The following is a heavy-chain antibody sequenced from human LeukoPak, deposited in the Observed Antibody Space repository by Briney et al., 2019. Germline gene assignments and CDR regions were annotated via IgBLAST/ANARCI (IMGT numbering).Heavy chain of an antibody. CDR3: ARAGGYYSTGDC. CDR2: TRNRDNNYRT. D-gene: IGHD3-3*01. J-gene: IGHJ4*02. V-gene: IGHV3-72*01. CDR1: GFILSDHY. Sequence: GGSLRLSCAGSGFILSDHYMDWVRQAPGKGLEGVGRTRNRDNNYRTDYAASVKGRFIIFRDDSKNSMYLQMNTLKSEDTAVYYCARAGGYYSTGDCWGQGTLVTVSS.